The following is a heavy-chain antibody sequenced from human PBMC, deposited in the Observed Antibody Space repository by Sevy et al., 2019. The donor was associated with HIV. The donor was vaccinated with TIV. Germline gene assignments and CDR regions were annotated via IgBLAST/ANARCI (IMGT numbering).Heavy chain of an antibody. CDR1: GFTFDDYA. CDR2: ISWNSGTI. V-gene: IGHV3-9*01. D-gene: IGHD3-10*01. CDR3: AKDSSTYFYPSGSYRSSFDY. Sequence: GGSLRLSCAASGFTFDDYAIHWVRQAPGKGLEWVSGISWNSGTIGYADSVKGRFTISRDNAKNPLYLQMNSLRVEDTALYYCAKDSSTYFYPSGSYRSSFDYWGQGTLVTVSS. J-gene: IGHJ4*02.